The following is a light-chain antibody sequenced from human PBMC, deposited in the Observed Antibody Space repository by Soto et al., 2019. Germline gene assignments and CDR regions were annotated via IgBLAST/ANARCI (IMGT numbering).Light chain of an antibody. V-gene: IGKV3-20*01. J-gene: IGKJ2*01. CDR3: QQYGSSPYT. CDR2: GAS. CDR1: QSVNSNY. Sequence: EIVLTQSPGTLSLSTGERATLSCRASQSVNSNYLAWYQQKPGQAPRLLIYGASSRATGIPDRFGGSGSGTDFTLTIGRLEPEDFAVYYCQQYGSSPYTFGQGTKREIK.